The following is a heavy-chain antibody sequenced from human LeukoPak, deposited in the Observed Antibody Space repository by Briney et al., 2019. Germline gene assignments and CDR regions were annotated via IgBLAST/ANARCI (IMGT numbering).Heavy chain of an antibody. J-gene: IGHJ4*02. CDR3: ARNPGVGSSWYRLHY. CDR1: GFTFSSYS. Sequence: HSGGSLRLSCAASGFTFSSYSMNWVRQAPGKGLEWVAVISYDGSNTYYADSVKGRFTISRDNSKSTLYLQMNSLRVEDTAIYYCARNPGVGSSWYRLHYWGQGTLVTVSS. D-gene: IGHD6-13*01. V-gene: IGHV3-30*03. CDR2: ISYDGSNT.